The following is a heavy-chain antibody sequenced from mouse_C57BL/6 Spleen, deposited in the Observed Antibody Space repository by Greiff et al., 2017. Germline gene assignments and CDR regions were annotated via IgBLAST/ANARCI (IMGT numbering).Heavy chain of an antibody. Sequence: EVQLLESEGGLVQPGSSMKLSCTASGFTFSDYYMAWVRQVPEQGLEWVANINYDGSSTYYLDSLKSRFIISRDNAKNILYLQMSSLKSEDTATYYCARRYSNCVGWYFDVWGTGTTVTVSS. CDR1: GFTFSDYY. J-gene: IGHJ1*03. D-gene: IGHD2-5*01. V-gene: IGHV5-16*01. CDR3: ARRYSNCVGWYFDV. CDR2: INYDGSST.